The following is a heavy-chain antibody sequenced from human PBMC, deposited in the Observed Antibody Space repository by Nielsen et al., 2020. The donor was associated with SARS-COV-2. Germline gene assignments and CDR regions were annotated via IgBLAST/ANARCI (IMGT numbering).Heavy chain of an antibody. D-gene: IGHD6-13*01. J-gene: IGHJ6*02. CDR2: ISGSGGST. CDR3: ATPGIVAAGPYYYYYGMDV. V-gene: IGHV3-23*01. Sequence: VRQAPGKGLEWVSAISGSGGSTYYADSVKGRFTISRGNSKNTLYLQMNSLRAEDTAVYYCATPGIVAAGPYYYYYGMDVWGQGTTVTVSS.